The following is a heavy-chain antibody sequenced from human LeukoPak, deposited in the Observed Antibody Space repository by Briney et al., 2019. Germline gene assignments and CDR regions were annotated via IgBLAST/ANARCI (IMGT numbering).Heavy chain of an antibody. CDR2: IYYVGDT. J-gene: IGHJ4*02. D-gene: IGHD6-13*01. CDR1: GGSISSSSYY. CDR3: ARSPGSRYAYDDY. Sequence: SETLSLTCTVSGGSISSSSYYWGWIRLPPGKGPEWIGTIYYVGDTYYNPSLQSRVTISVDTSENQFSLKLSSVTAADTAVYYCARSPGSRYAYDDYWGQGTLVTVSS. V-gene: IGHV4-39*01.